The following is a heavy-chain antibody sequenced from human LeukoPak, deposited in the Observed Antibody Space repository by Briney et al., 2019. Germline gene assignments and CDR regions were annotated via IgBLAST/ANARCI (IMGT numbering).Heavy chain of an antibody. CDR2: IKQDGSEK. Sequence: GGSLRLSCAASGLTFSTDWMSWVRQAPGEGLEWVANIKQDGSEKHHVDSVKGRFTISGDNAKNSLYLQMNRLRAEDTAVYYCARYQGGGWDVWGQGTTVTVSS. D-gene: IGHD6-25*01. CDR1: GLTFSTDW. CDR3: ARYQGGGWDV. J-gene: IGHJ6*02. V-gene: IGHV3-7*01.